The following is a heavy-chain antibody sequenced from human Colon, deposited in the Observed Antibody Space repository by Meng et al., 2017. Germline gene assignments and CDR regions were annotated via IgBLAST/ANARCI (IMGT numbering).Heavy chain of an antibody. Sequence: GESLKISCAASGFTFSNAWMSWVRQAPGKGLEWVGRIKSKTDGGTTDHAAPVKGRFTISRDDSKNTLYLQMNSLKTEDTAVYYCTTDPLGVVVVATTQDNWGQGTLVTVSS. CDR1: GFTFSNAW. D-gene: IGHD2-15*01. V-gene: IGHV3-15*01. CDR2: IKSKTDGGTT. CDR3: TTDPLGVVVVATTQDN. J-gene: IGHJ4*02.